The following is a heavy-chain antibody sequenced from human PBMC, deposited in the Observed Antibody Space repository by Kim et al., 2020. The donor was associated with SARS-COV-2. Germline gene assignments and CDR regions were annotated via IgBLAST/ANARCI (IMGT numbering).Heavy chain of an antibody. J-gene: IGHJ4*02. V-gene: IGHV3-48*02. CDR2: SSSTI. CDR3: ARDNLDY. Sequence: SSSTIYYADSVKGRFTISRDNAKNSLYLQMNSLRDEDTAVYYCARDNLDYWGQGTLVTVSS.